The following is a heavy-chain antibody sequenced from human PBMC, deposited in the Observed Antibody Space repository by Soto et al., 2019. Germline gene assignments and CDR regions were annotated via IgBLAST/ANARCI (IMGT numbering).Heavy chain of an antibody. CDR2: ILYDGSNK. CDR1: GFTFSSCA. D-gene: IGHD6-19*01. CDR3: ARDGSVASTIYY. Sequence: QVQLVESGGGVVQPGMSLRLSCAASGFTFSSCAMHWVRQAPGKGLEWVAVILYDGSNKYYAESVKGRFTISRDNSKNTMYLQMNSLRAEDTAVYYCARDGSVASTIYYWGQGTLVTVSS. V-gene: IGHV3-30*04. J-gene: IGHJ4*02.